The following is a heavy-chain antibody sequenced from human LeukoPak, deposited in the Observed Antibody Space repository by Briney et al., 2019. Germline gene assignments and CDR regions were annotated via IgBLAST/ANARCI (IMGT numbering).Heavy chain of an antibody. V-gene: IGHV4-59*08. CDR2: IYYSGST. CDR1: GGSISSYY. J-gene: IGHJ5*02. CDR3: ARQIVVVPAALYWFDP. D-gene: IGHD2-15*01. Sequence: SETLSLTCTVSGGSISSYYWNWIRQPPGKGLEWIGYIYYSGSTNYNPSLKSRVTISVDTSKNQFSLKLSSVTAADTAVYYSARQIVVVPAALYWFDPWGQGTLVTVSS.